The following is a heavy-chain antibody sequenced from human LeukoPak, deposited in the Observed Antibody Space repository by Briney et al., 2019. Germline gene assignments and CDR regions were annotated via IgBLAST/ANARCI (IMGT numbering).Heavy chain of an antibody. CDR2: IIPIFGTA. V-gene: IGHV1-69*13. Sequence: SVKVSCKASGGTFSSYAISWVRQAPGQGLEWMGGIIPIFGTANYAQKFQGRVTITADESTSTAFMELSSLRSEDTAVYYCAREIRYYDSSGYRGMDVWGQGTTVTVSS. J-gene: IGHJ6*02. CDR1: GGTFSSYA. CDR3: AREIRYYDSSGYRGMDV. D-gene: IGHD3-22*01.